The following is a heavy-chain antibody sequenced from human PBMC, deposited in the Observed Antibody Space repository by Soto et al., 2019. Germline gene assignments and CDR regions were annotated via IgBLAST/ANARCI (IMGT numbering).Heavy chain of an antibody. CDR2: ITHSGST. CDR3: AGVEYSYGPGDY. CDR1: GGSFSGYY. Sequence: QVQLQQWGAGLLKPSETLSLTCAVYGGSFSGYYWSWIRQPPGKGLEWIGEITHSGSTNYNPSLKSRVTISVDTSKNQFSLKLSSVTAADTAVYYCAGVEYSYGPGDYWGQGTLVTVSS. J-gene: IGHJ4*02. V-gene: IGHV4-34*01. D-gene: IGHD5-18*01.